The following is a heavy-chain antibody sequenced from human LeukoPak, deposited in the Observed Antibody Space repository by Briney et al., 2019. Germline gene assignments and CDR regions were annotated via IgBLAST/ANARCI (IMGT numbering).Heavy chain of an antibody. J-gene: IGHJ4*02. Sequence: SETLSLTCTVSGYSISSGYYWGWIRQPPGKGLEWIGSIYHSGSTYYNPSLKSRVTISVDTSKNQFSLKLSSVTAADTAVYYCARVVGTVATYFDYWGQGTLVTVSS. V-gene: IGHV4-38-2*02. CDR3: ARVVGTVATYFDY. CDR1: GYSISSGYY. CDR2: IYHSGST. D-gene: IGHD4-17*01.